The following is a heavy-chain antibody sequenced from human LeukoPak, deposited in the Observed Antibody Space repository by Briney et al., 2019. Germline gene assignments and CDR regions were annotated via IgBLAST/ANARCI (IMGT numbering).Heavy chain of an antibody. J-gene: IGHJ4*02. CDR3: ARDNPPRGWYGGGYYLDY. D-gene: IGHD6-19*01. Sequence: ASVKVSCKASGYTFTSYYMHWVRQAPGQGLEWMGIINPSGGSTSYAQKFQGRVTMTRDMSTSTVYMELSSLRSEDTAVYYCARDNPPRGWYGGGYYLDYWGQGTLVTVSS. CDR2: INPSGGST. V-gene: IGHV1-46*01. CDR1: GYTFTSYY.